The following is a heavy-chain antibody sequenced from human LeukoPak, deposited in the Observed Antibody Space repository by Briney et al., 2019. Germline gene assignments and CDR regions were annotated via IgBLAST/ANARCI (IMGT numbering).Heavy chain of an antibody. CDR1: GFTFSSYI. D-gene: IGHD3-3*01. CDR3: ARVPLVLPFVVC. CDR2: ISSSSSTI. Sequence: PGGSLRLSCAASGFTFSSYIMNWVRHAPGKGLEWVSYISSSSSTIYYADSVKGRFTISRDNAKNSLYLQMNSLRAEDTAVYYCARVPLVLPFVVCWGQGTLVTVSS. J-gene: IGHJ4*02. V-gene: IGHV3-48*01.